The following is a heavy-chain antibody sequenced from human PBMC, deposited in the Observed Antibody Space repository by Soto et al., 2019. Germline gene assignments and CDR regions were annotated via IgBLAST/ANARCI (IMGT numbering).Heavy chain of an antibody. J-gene: IGHJ5*02. D-gene: IGHD5-18*01. Sequence: ASETLSLTCTVSGGSISSYYWSWIRQPPGEGLEWIGFISYSGTTSYSPSLKSRVAISLDTSKNQFSLSLNFVTVADTAVYYCARGRGYSYGLDPWGQGSLVTVSS. CDR1: GGSISSYY. V-gene: IGHV4-59*08. CDR3: ARGRGYSYGLDP. CDR2: ISYSGTT.